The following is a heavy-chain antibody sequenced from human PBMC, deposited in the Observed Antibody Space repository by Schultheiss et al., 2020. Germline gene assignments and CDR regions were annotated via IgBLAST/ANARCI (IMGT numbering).Heavy chain of an antibody. CDR1: GFTFDDYG. D-gene: IGHD4-17*01. J-gene: IGHJ3*02. CDR2: INWNGGST. CDR3: ARGAGDYGALKGFFDI. Sequence: GGSLRLSCAASGFTFDDYGMSWVRQAPGKGLEWVSGINWNGGSTGYADSVKGRFTISRDNAKNSLYLQMNSLRAEDTALYHCARGAGDYGALKGFFDIWGQGTMVPVSS. V-gene: IGHV3-20*01.